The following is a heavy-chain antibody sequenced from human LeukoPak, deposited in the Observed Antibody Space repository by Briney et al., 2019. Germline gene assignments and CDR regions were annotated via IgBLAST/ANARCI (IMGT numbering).Heavy chain of an antibody. J-gene: IGHJ6*02. CDR2: IYYSGST. V-gene: IGHV4-59*01. D-gene: IGHD6-19*01. Sequence: SETLSLTCTVSGGSISSYYWSWIRQPPGKGLEWIGYIYYSGSTNYNPSLKSRVTISVDTSKNQFSLKLSFVTAADTAVYYCARAGPARPSYSSGWGGYYYYYGMDVWGQGTTVTVSS. CDR3: ARAGPARPSYSSGWGGYYYYYGMDV. CDR1: GGSISSYY.